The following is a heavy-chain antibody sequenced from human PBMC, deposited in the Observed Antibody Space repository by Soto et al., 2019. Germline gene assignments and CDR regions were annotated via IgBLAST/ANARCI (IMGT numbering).Heavy chain of an antibody. CDR3: AKSMREYVWGRPKDGLDM. D-gene: IGHD3-16*01. CDR2: ISGSGDTT. Sequence: DVQLLESGGDLVQPGGSLRLSCAASGFTFSSYAMTWVRQAPGKGLEWVSAISGSGDTTYYADYVKGRFTISRDKSKNTLYLQMNRLRAEDTAIYYCAKSMREYVWGRPKDGLDMWGQGTMVNDSS. J-gene: IGHJ3*02. V-gene: IGHV3-23*01. CDR1: GFTFSSYA.